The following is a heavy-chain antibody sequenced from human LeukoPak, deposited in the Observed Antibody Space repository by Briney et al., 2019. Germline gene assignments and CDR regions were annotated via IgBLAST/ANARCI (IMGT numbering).Heavy chain of an antibody. D-gene: IGHD1-26*01. CDR2: ISDSGHAT. J-gene: IGHJ3*02. CDR1: TFTFRNFA. Sequence: GGSLRLSCAASTFTFRNFAMSWVRLAPGKGLEWVSGISDSGHATDYADSVGGRFTISRDNSKNTLYLQMDSLRAEDTALYYCARKKWEPTSNDAFDIWGQGTMVTVSS. CDR3: ARKKWEPTSNDAFDI. V-gene: IGHV3-23*01.